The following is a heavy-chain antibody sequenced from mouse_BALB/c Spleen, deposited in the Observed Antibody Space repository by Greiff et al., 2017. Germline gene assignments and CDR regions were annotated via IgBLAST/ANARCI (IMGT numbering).Heavy chain of an antibody. CDR3: TRSDSSGYYAMDY. CDR1: GYTFTSYW. D-gene: IGHD3-2*01. Sequence: VQLQQPGAELVRPGASVKLSCKASGYTFTSYWINWVKQRPGQGLEWIGNIYPSDSYTNYNQKFKDKATLTVDKSSSTAYMQLSSPTSEDSAVYYCTRSDSSGYYAMDYWGQGTSVTVSS. J-gene: IGHJ4*01. V-gene: IGHV1-69*02. CDR2: IYPSDSYT.